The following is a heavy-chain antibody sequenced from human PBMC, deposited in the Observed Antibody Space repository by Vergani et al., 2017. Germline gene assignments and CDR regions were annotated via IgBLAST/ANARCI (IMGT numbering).Heavy chain of an antibody. Sequence: QVQLVQSGAEVKKPGSSVKVSCKASGGPFSSYAISWVRQAPGQGLEWMGGIIPIFGTANYAQKFQGRVTITADKSTSTAYMELSSLRSEDTAVYYCARFPVVTQKYYYYMDVWGKGTTVTVSS. D-gene: IGHD4-23*01. J-gene: IGHJ6*03. CDR2: IIPIFGTA. CDR3: ARFPVVTQKYYYYMDV. V-gene: IGHV1-69*06. CDR1: GGPFSSYA.